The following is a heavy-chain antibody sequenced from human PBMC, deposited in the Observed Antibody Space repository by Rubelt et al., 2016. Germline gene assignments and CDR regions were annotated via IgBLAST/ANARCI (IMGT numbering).Heavy chain of an antibody. Sequence: EVQLVESGGSVVQPGGSLRLSCAASGFTFNNYWMGWVRQAPGKGLEWVANINQGGSGKNYVDSVKGRFTISRDNSKNSLYMQMNRLRTEDTAFYYCAKDYSSGWYDYWGQGTLVTVSS. CDR1: GFTFNNYW. J-gene: IGHJ4*02. CDR3: AKDYSSGWYDY. CDR2: INQGGSGK. V-gene: IGHV3-7*03. D-gene: IGHD6-19*01.